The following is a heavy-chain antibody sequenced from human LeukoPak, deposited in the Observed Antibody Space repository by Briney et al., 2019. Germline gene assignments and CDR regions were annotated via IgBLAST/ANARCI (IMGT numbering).Heavy chain of an antibody. J-gene: IGHJ3*02. CDR2: INAGNGNT. CDR1: GYTFTSHA. D-gene: IGHD6-19*01. V-gene: IGHV1-3*01. CDR3: ASNAKYSSGWSNDAFDI. Sequence: ASVKVSCKASGYTFTSHAMHWVRQAPGQRLEWMGWINAGNGNTKYSQKFQGRVTITRDTSASTAYMELSSLRSEDTAVYYCASNAKYSSGWSNDAFDIWGQGTMVTVSS.